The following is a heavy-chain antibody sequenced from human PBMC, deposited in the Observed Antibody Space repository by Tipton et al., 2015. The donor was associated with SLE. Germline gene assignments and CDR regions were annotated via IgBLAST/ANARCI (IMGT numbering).Heavy chain of an antibody. V-gene: IGHV4-39*07. CDR1: GGSISSSSYY. CDR3: ARRGARGYSYGETRYYYGMDV. J-gene: IGHJ6*02. Sequence: LRLSCTVSGGSISSSSYYWSWIRQPPGKGLEWIGEINHSGSTNYNPSLKSRVTISVDTSKNQFSLKLSSVTAADTAVYYCARRGARGYSYGETRYYYGMDVWGQGTTVTVSS. D-gene: IGHD5-18*01. CDR2: INHSGST.